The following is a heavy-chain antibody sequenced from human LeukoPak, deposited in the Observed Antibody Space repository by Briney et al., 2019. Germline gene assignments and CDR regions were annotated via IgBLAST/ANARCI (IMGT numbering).Heavy chain of an antibody. D-gene: IGHD5-18*01. CDR1: GGSISSYY. CDR2: IYTSGST. CDR3: ARSGLSYGSPRPGYYYYYMDV. Sequence: SETLSLTCTVSGGSISSYYWSWIRQTAGKGLEWIGRIYTSGSTNYNPSLKSRVTMSVDTSKNQFSLKLSSVTAADTAVYYCARSGLSYGSPRPGYYYYYMDVWGKGTTVTVSS. J-gene: IGHJ6*03. V-gene: IGHV4-4*07.